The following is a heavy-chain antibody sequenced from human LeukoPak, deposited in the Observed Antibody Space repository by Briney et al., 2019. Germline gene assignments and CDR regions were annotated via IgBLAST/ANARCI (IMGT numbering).Heavy chain of an antibody. V-gene: IGHV1-69*04. Sequence: SVKVYCKASGGTFSSYAISWVRQAPGQGLEWMGRIIPILGIANYAQKFQGRVTITADKSTSTAYMELSSLRSEDTAVYYCASSRVGARTGFDYWGQGTLVTVSS. CDR2: IIPILGIA. CDR3: ASSRVGARTGFDY. J-gene: IGHJ4*02. D-gene: IGHD1-26*01. CDR1: GGTFSSYA.